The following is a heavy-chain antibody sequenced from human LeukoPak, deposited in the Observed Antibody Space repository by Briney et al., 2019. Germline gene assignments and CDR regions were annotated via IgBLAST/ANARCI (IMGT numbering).Heavy chain of an antibody. J-gene: IGHJ4*02. CDR3: ARARALQFYYDS. D-gene: IGHD3-22*01. CDR1: GFTFSSYG. V-gene: IGHV3-30*03. Sequence: GGSLRPSCAASGFTFSSYGMHWVRQAPGKGLEWVAVISYDGSNKYYADSVKGRFTISRDNSKNTLYLQMNSLRAEDTAVYYCARARALQFYYDSWGQGTLVTVSS. CDR2: ISYDGSNK.